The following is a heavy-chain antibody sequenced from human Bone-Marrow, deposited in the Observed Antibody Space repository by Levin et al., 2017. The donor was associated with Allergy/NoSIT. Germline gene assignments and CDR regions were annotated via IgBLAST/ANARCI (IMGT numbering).Heavy chain of an antibody. Sequence: PAGGSLRLSCAASGFTFSSYGMHWVRQAPGKGLEWVSVIWYDGSNKYYADSVKGRFTISRDNSKNMLYLQMNSLTAEDAAVYYCAGGNGGDYGDYWGQGTLVTVS. V-gene: IGHV3-33*01. CDR3: AGGNGGDYGDY. D-gene: IGHD4-17*01. CDR2: IWYDGSNK. J-gene: IGHJ4*02. CDR1: GFTFSSYG.